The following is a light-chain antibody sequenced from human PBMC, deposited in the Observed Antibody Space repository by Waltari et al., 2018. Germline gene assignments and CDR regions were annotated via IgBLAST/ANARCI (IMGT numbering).Light chain of an antibody. CDR1: HSNVRDNV. CDR2: RND. V-gene: IGLV1-44*01. CDR3: ATWDDSPTGRWV. J-gene: IGLJ3*02. Sequence: QSVLTQPPPASGPPGQRVTISCSRIHSNVRDNVVILYHQVPGTAPKLVIYRNDHRPSGVPVRFTASKSGTSASLAISGLKAEDEGDYYCATWDDSPTGRWVFGGGTRVTVL.